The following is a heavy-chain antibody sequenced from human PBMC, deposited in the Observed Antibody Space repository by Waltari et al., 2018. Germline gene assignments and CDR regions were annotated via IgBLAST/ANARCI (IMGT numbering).Heavy chain of an antibody. Sequence: EVQLEESGGGLVQPGWSLRLSCAASGFTFSSYWLHWVRQAPGKGLVWVSRINSDGSTISYADSVKGRFTISRDNAKNTLYLQMNSLSAEDTAVYYCASAYYDILDWGQGTLVTVSS. D-gene: IGHD3-9*01. J-gene: IGHJ4*02. CDR1: GFTFSSYW. CDR3: ASAYYDILD. V-gene: IGHV3-74*01. CDR2: INSDGSTI.